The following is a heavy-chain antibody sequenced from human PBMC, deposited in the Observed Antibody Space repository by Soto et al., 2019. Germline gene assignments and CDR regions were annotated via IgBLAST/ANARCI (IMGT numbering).Heavy chain of an antibody. J-gene: IGHJ6*02. CDR3: ARVRYYDFWSGYPGYYGMDV. Sequence: GASVKVSCKASGYTLTSYAMHWVRQAPGQRLEWMGWINAGNGNTKYSQKFQGRVTITRDTSASTAYMELSSLRSEDTAVYYCARVRYYDFWSGYPGYYGMDVWGQGTTVTVSS. CDR1: GYTLTSYA. D-gene: IGHD3-3*01. V-gene: IGHV1-3*01. CDR2: INAGNGNT.